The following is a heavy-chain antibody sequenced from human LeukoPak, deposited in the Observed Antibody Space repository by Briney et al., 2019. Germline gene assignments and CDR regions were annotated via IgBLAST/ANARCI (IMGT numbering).Heavy chain of an antibody. CDR2: ISTSSSTI. Sequence: GGSLRLSCAASGFTFSNYNMNWVRQAPGKGLEWVSYISTSSSTIYYADSVKGRFTISRDNAKNSLFLEMHSLRADDTAVYYCAREIPVIRRFDYWGQGILVTVSS. D-gene: IGHD2-21*01. CDR3: AREIPVIRRFDY. V-gene: IGHV3-48*01. CDR1: GFTFSNYN. J-gene: IGHJ4*02.